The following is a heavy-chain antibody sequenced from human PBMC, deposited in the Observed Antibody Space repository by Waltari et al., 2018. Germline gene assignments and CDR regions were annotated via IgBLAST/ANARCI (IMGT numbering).Heavy chain of an antibody. D-gene: IGHD3-22*01. CDR3: AKDPFDGSSGYPSYFDY. V-gene: IGHV3-9*01. CDR2: ISWNSGSI. Sequence: EVQLVESGGGLVQPGRSLRLSCAASGFTFDDYAMHWVRQAPGKGLEWVSGISWNSGSIGYADSVKGRFTISRDNAKNSLYLQMNSLRAEDTALYYCAKDPFDGSSGYPSYFDYWGQGTLVTVSS. J-gene: IGHJ4*02. CDR1: GFTFDDYA.